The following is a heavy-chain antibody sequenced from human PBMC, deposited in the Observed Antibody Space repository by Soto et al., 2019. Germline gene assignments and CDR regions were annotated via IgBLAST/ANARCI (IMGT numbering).Heavy chain of an antibody. Sequence: GGSMRVSCAAAGFTFSSFAMSWVRQAPGKGLEWVSAITGSGDATFYADSVRGRFTISRDNSKNTLYLQMNSLGAEDTALYYCASGLVGYCSSSSCHAYRFDPWAREPWSPSPQ. CDR1: GFTFSSFA. D-gene: IGHD2-2*01. CDR2: ITGSGDAT. V-gene: IGHV3-23*01. J-gene: IGHJ5*02. CDR3: ASGLVGYCSSSSCHAYRFDP.